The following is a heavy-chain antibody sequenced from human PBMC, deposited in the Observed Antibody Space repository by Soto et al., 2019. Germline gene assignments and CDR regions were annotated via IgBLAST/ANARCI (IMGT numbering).Heavy chain of an antibody. CDR1: GYTFTSYD. D-gene: IGHD2-2*01. CDR3: ARAGFNPLGYCSSTSCYWVPSHNWFDP. Sequence: ASVKVSCKASGYTFTSYDINWVRQATGQGLEWMGWMNPNSGNTGYAQKFQGRVTMTRNTSISTAYMELSSLRSEDTAVYYCARAGFNPLGYCSSTSCYWVPSHNWFDPRGQGTLVTVSS. V-gene: IGHV1-8*01. CDR2: MNPNSGNT. J-gene: IGHJ5*02.